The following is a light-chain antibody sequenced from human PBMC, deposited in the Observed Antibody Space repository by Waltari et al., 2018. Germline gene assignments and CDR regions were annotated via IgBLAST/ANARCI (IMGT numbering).Light chain of an antibody. CDR1: PQVAHY. CDR2: DVS. Sequence: DIQMTQSPSSLSASVGYRVTITCQASPQVAHYLNWYQQKPGKAPKLLIYDVSNLQSGVPSRCSGTGSGTKFTFTISALQADDIGTYYCQQSYSTPPFTFGPGTKVDIK. V-gene: IGKV1-33*01. CDR3: QQSYSTPPFT. J-gene: IGKJ3*01.